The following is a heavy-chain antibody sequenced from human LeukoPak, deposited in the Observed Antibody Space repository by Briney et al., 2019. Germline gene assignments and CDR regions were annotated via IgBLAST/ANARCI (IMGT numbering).Heavy chain of an antibody. Sequence: SETLSLTCTVSGGSISSYYWSWIRQPPGKGLEWIGYIYYSGSTNYNPSLKSRVTISVGTSKNQFSLKLSSVTAADTAVYYCARGRRVRSGYYTALYGNWFDPWGQGTLVTVSS. D-gene: IGHD3-3*01. CDR1: GGSISSYY. CDR2: IYYSGST. CDR3: ARGRRVRSGYYTALYGNWFDP. J-gene: IGHJ5*02. V-gene: IGHV4-59*12.